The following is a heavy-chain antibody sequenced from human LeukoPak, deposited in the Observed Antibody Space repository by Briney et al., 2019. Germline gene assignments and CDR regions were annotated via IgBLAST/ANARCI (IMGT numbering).Heavy chain of an antibody. CDR1: GFSFSSYG. J-gene: IGHJ4*02. CDR3: AKGGYSSSCDY. V-gene: IGHV3-30*02. Sequence: GGSLRLSCAASGFSFSSYGMYWVRQAPGQGLEWVAFVEYDGSNNYYADSVKGRFTISRDQSKNTVYLQMNSLTPEDTAVYYCAKGGYSSSCDYWGQGTLVTVSS. D-gene: IGHD6-13*01. CDR2: VEYDGSNN.